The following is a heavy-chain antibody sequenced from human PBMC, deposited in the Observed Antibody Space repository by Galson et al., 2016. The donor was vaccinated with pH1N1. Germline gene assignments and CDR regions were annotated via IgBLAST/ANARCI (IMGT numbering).Heavy chain of an antibody. Sequence: SVKVFCKASGYTFTTYAIHWVRQAPGQRLEWMGWINAGNGNAKYLQKLQDRVTITRDTSATTAYMDLRSLRSEDTAVYYCARGGTLSDFWSNYYPYGMDVWGQGTTVTVSS. CDR2: INAGNGNA. CDR1: GYTFTTYA. D-gene: IGHD3-3*01. CDR3: ARGGTLSDFWSNYYPYGMDV. V-gene: IGHV1-3*01. J-gene: IGHJ6*02.